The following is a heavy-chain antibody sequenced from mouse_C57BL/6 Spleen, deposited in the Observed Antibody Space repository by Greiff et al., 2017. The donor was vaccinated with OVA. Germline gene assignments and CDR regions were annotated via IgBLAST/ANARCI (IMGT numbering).Heavy chain of an antibody. D-gene: IGHD3-3*01. CDR3: VRQPGRYAMDY. CDR2: IRSKSNNYAT. J-gene: IGHJ4*01. CDR1: GFSFNTYA. V-gene: IGHV10-1*01. Sequence: EVQRVESGGGLVQPKGSLKLSCAASGFSFNTYAMNWVRQAPGKGLEWVARIRSKSNNYATYYADSGKDRFTISRDDSESMLYLQMNNLKTEDTAMYYGVRQPGRYAMDYWGQGTSVTVSS.